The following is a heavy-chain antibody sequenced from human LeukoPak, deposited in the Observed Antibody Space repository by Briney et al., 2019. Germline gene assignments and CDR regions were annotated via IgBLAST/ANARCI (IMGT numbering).Heavy chain of an antibody. J-gene: IGHJ3*02. D-gene: IGHD5-18*01. CDR1: GGSISSSGYY. CDR2: IYYSGST. V-gene: IGHV4-39*01. Sequence: PSETLSLTCTVSGGSISSSGYYWGCIRQPPGKGLEWIGSIYYSGSTYYNPSLKSRVTISVDTSKNQFSLKLSSVTAADTAVYYCARRRGKYSPHDAFDIWGQGTMVTVSS. CDR3: ARRRGKYSPHDAFDI.